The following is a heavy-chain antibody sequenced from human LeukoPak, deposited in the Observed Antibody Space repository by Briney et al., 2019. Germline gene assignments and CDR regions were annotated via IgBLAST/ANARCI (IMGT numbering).Heavy chain of an antibody. D-gene: IGHD2-21*01. CDR1: GFTFSSYA. CDR2: IGGSGAGT. V-gene: IGHV3-23*01. CDR3: AKDKTPGDGSGDNCFDS. J-gene: IGHJ5*01. Sequence: PGGSLRLSCAASGFTFSSYAMSWVRQAPGKGLEWVSGIGGSGAGTYYVDSVKGRFTISRDNSKNTLYLQMNSLRADDTAVYYCAKDKTPGDGSGDNCFDSWGQGTLVTVSS.